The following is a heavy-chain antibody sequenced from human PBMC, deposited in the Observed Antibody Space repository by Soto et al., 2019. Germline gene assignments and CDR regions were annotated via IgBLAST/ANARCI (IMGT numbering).Heavy chain of an antibody. Sequence: ASVKVSCKASGYTFTSYAMHWVRQAPGQRLEWMGWINAGNGNTKYSQKFQGRVTITRDTSASTAYMELSSLRSEDTAVYYCARVTIVPAKPGKEDPSYYMDVWGKGTAVTVSS. V-gene: IGHV1-3*01. CDR1: GYTFTSYA. J-gene: IGHJ6*03. CDR3: ARVTIVPAKPGKEDPSYYMDV. D-gene: IGHD2-2*01. CDR2: INAGNGNT.